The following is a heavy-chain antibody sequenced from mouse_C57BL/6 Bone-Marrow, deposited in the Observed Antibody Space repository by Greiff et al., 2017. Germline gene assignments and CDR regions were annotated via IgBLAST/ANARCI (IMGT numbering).Heavy chain of an antibody. CDR3: ARSSFYWYFDV. Sequence: EVKLVESGGGLVQPGGSLSLSCAASGFTFTDYYMSWVRQPPGKALEWLGFIRNKANGYTTEYSASVKGRFTISRDNSQSILYLPMNALRAEDSATYYCARSSFYWYFDVWGTGTTVTVSS. J-gene: IGHJ1*03. CDR1: GFTFTDYY. CDR2: IRNKANGYTT. V-gene: IGHV7-3*01.